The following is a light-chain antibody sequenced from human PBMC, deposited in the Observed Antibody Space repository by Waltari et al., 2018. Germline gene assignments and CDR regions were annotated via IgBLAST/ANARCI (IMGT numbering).Light chain of an antibody. J-gene: IGKJ2*01. CDR2: DAS. CDR1: QNISGW. CDR3: QQYNSYSYT. Sequence: DIQITQSPSTLSASVGDRFTITCRASQNISGWLAWFQQKPGKAPSLLIFDASGLESGVPSRFSGSGSGTEFTLTISSLQPDDFATYDCQQYNSYSYTFGQGTRLEIK. V-gene: IGKV1-5*01.